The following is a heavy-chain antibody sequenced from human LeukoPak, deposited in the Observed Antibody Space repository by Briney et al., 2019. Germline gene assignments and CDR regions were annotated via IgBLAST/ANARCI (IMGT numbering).Heavy chain of an antibody. V-gene: IGHV4-59*01. CDR1: GGSISSYY. J-gene: IGHJ4*02. D-gene: IGHD4-11*01. CDR3: ASSVTTLFDY. Sequence: SETLSLTCTVSGGSISSYYWSWIRQPPGKGLEWIGYIYYSGSTNYNPSLKSRVTIPVDTSKNQFSLKLSSVTAADTAVYYCASSVTTLFDYWGQGTLVTVSS. CDR2: IYYSGST.